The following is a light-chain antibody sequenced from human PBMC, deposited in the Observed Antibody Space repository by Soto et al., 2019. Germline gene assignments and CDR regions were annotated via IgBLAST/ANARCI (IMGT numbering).Light chain of an antibody. CDR2: GAS. V-gene: IGKV3-15*01. CDR1: QSIGSN. CDR3: QQYNDWPPYT. J-gene: IGKJ2*01. Sequence: EVLMTQSQGTLSVSPGERVTVSCRASQSIGSNLAWYQQKPGQAPRLLIYGASTRVSGVPDRFSGGRSGTEFTLTISSLQSEDIAVYFCQQYNDWPPYTFGQGTKLEIK.